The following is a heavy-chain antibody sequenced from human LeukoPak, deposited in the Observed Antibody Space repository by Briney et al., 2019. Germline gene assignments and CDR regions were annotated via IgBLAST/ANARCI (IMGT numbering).Heavy chain of an antibody. CDR3: ARALSYGSGPFDH. CDR2: INNSGST. J-gene: IGHJ4*02. D-gene: IGHD3-10*01. Sequence: SETLSLTCTVSGGSISSSSYHWGWIRQPPGKGLEWVGSINNSGSTHYNPSLKSRVTISVDTSKNQFSLKLNSVTAADTAVYYCARALSYGSGPFDHWGQGTLVTVSP. V-gene: IGHV4-39*01. CDR1: GGSISSSSYH.